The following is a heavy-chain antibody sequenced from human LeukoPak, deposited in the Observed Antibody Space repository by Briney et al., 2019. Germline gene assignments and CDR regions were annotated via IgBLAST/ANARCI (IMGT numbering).Heavy chain of an antibody. CDR3: ARGLVVVVPAATHPSHYDY. J-gene: IGHJ4*02. V-gene: IGHV4-34*01. D-gene: IGHD2-2*01. CDR1: GGSFSGYY. Sequence: PSETLSLTCAAYGGSFSGYYWSWIRQPPGKGLEWIGEINHSGSTNYNPSLKSRVTISVDTSKNQFSLKLSSVTAADTAVYYCARGLVVVVPAATHPSHYDYWGQGTLVTVSS. CDR2: INHSGST.